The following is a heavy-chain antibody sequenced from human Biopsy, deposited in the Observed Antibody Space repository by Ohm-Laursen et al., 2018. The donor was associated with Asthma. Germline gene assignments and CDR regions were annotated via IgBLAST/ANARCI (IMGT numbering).Heavy chain of an antibody. CDR2: VNSVFGTT. D-gene: IGHD2-2*01. CDR1: GGTFNTYV. J-gene: IGHJ4*02. Sequence: SLKLSCKSLGGTFNTYVIGWVRQAPGQGLGWMGGVNSVFGTTTYPQKFQDRVTITADDSTSTVYMELSSLRSEDTAVYYCARKAGSCISRTCYSLDFWGQGTLVTVSS. V-gene: IGHV1-69*13. CDR3: ARKAGSCISRTCYSLDF.